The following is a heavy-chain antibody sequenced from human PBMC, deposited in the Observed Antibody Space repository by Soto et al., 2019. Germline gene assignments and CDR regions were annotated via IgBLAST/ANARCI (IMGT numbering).Heavy chain of an antibody. Sequence: SETLSLTCAVSGDSITSIYHWAWIRQPPGRGLEWVASIYHSGTTYYNPSLKSRVTISVDTSKNQFSLKLSSVTAADTAVYYCARGNCTNGVCSQKDHYWGQGTLVTVSS. CDR1: GDSITSIYH. V-gene: IGHV4-38-2*01. CDR2: IYHSGTT. D-gene: IGHD2-8*01. CDR3: ARGNCTNGVCSQKDHY. J-gene: IGHJ4*02.